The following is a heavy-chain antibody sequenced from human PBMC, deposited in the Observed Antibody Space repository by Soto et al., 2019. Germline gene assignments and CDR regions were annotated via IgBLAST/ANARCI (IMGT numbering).Heavy chain of an antibody. Sequence: QITLKESGPTLVRPTQTLTLTCAFSGFSLSTSGVGVGWIRQPPGKALEWLAVIYWDDSKHYSPSLRSRLTITKDTSKNQVVLTMTHMDPMDTGTYYCAHKGPEDWPLDYWGQGTLVTVSS. J-gene: IGHJ4*02. V-gene: IGHV2-5*02. CDR1: GFSLSTSGVG. CDR3: AHKGPEDWPLDY. CDR2: IYWDDSK. D-gene: IGHD3-9*01.